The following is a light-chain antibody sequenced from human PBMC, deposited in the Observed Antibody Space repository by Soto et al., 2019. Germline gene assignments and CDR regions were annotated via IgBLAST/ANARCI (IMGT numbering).Light chain of an antibody. CDR1: SSDVGGYNY. CDR2: DVS. J-gene: IGLJ1*01. V-gene: IGLV2-14*01. CDR3: SSYTSSSTLDV. Sequence: QSVLTQPASVSGSPGQSITISCTGTSSDVGGYNYVSWYQQHPGKAPKLMIYDVSNRPSGVSNRFSCSKSGNTASLTISGLQAEDEADYYCSSYTSSSTLDVFGTGTKVPVL.